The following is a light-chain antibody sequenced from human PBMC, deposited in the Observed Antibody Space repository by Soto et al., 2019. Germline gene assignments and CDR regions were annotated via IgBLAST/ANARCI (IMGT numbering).Light chain of an antibody. Sequence: IVMTQSPATLSVSPGERATLSCRASQSVGRSLAWYQQKPGQAPKVLIYRASSRATGIPDRFSGSGSGTDFTLTISRLQPEDFAAYYCQQYCSTPRTFGGGTKVDIK. CDR1: QSVGRS. J-gene: IGKJ4*01. CDR2: RAS. CDR3: QQYCSTPRT. V-gene: IGKV3-20*01.